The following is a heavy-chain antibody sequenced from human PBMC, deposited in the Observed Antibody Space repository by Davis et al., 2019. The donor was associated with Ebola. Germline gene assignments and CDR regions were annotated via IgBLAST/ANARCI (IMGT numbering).Heavy chain of an antibody. CDR3: VRGHNYAHEY. J-gene: IGHJ4*02. V-gene: IGHV1-2*06. CDR1: GYTFTDYN. Sequence: ASVKVSCKASGYTFTDYNIHWMRQAPGQGLEWLGRVILKGGATNYAQKFQGRVTMTRDTSISTVYMELSSLRYDDTADYYCVRGHNYAHEYWGQGTLVTVSS. D-gene: IGHD4-11*01. CDR2: VILKGGAT.